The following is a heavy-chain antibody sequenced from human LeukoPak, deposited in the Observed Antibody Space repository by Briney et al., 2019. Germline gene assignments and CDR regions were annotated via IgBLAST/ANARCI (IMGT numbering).Heavy chain of an antibody. CDR2: IYYSGST. CDR3: ARVARYDSSVNLDY. D-gene: IGHD3-22*01. J-gene: IGHJ4*02. Sequence: SETLSLTCTVSGGSISSYYWSWIRQPPGNGLEWIGYIYYSGSTNYNPSLKSRVTISVDTSKNQFSLKLSSVTAADTAVYYCARVARYDSSVNLDYWGQGTLVTVSS. CDR1: GGSISSYY. V-gene: IGHV4-59*01.